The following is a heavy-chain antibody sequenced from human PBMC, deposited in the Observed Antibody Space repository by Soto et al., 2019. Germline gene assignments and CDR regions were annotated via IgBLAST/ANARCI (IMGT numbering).Heavy chain of an antibody. V-gene: IGHV3-30-3*01. CDR1: GFTFSSYA. Sequence: QVQLVASGGDVVQPGRSLRLSCAASGFTFSSYAMHWVRQAPGKALEWVAVISYDGSNKYYADYVKGRFTISRDNSKNTLYLQMNSLRAEDTAVYYCARDAAMVRGVKGAFDIWGQGTMVTVAS. CDR3: ARDAAMVRGVKGAFDI. CDR2: ISYDGSNK. D-gene: IGHD3-10*01. J-gene: IGHJ3*02.